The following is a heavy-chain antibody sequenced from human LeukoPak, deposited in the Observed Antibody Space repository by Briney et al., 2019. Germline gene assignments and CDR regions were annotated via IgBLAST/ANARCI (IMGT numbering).Heavy chain of an antibody. CDR1: GGTFSSYA. J-gene: IGHJ5*02. V-gene: IGHV1-69*13. Sequence: SVKVSCKASGGTFSSYAIGWVRQAPGQGLEWMGGIIPIFGTANYAQKFQGRVTITADESTSTAYMELSSLRSEDTAVYYCASCSGGSCYRDNWFDPWGQGTLVTVSS. CDR3: ASCSGGSCYRDNWFDP. CDR2: IIPIFGTA. D-gene: IGHD2-15*01.